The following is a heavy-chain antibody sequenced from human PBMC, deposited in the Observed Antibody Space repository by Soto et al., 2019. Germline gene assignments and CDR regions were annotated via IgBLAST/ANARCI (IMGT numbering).Heavy chain of an antibody. J-gene: IGHJ4*02. CDR2: IYYSGST. D-gene: IGHD3-22*01. Sequence: QVQLQESGPGLVKPSQTLSLTCTVSGGSISSGGYYWSWIRQHPGKGLEWIGYIYYSGSTYYNPSLKSRVTISVDTSKNQFSLKLSSVTAADTAVYYCARGVRYYYASSGLYYFDYWGQGTLVTVSS. CDR1: GGSISSGGYY. V-gene: IGHV4-31*03. CDR3: ARGVRYYYASSGLYYFDY.